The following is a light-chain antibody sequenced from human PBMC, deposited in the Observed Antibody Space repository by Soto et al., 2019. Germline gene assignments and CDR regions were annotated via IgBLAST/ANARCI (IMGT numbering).Light chain of an antibody. V-gene: IGLV2-8*01. CDR3: SSYAGSNHYVV. CDR1: SSDVGGYNY. Sequence: QSALTQPPSASGSPGQSVTISCTGTSSDVGGYNYVSWYQPHPGKAPKLMIYEVSKRPSGVPDRFSGSKSGNTASLTVSGLQAEDEADYYCSSYAGSNHYVVFGGGTKLTVL. CDR2: EVS. J-gene: IGLJ2*01.